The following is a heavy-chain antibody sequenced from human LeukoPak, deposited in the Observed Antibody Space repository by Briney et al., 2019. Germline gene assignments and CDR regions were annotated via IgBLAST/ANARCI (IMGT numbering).Heavy chain of an antibody. V-gene: IGHV3-74*01. Sequence: GGSLRLSCAASGFTFSSYWMHWVRQAPGKGLVWVSRINSDGSSTSYADSVKGRFTISRDNAKNTLYLQMNSLRAEDTAVYYCARAGSYGAFDIWGQGTMVTDSS. D-gene: IGHD1-26*01. CDR1: GFTFSSYW. CDR3: ARAGSYGAFDI. CDR2: INSDGSST. J-gene: IGHJ3*02.